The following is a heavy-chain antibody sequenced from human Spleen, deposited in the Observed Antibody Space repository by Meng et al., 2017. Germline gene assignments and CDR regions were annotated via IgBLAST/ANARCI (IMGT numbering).Heavy chain of an antibody. D-gene: IGHD4-11*01. V-gene: IGHV4-34*01. CDR2: INHSGST. CDR1: GGSFSGNYY. J-gene: IGHJ4*02. Sequence: QGQQQEWGAGLLEPSETLSRTCGVYGGSFSGNYYWRWIRQSQGKGLEWIGEINHSGSTNYNPSLESRATISVDTSQNNLSLKLSSVAAADAAVYYCARGPTTMAHDVDYWGQGTLVTVSS. CDR3: ARGPTTMAHDVDY.